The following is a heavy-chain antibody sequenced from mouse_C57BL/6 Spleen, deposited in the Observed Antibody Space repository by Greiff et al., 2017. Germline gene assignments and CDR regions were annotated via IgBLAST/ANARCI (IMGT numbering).Heavy chain of an antibody. D-gene: IGHD2-4*01. J-gene: IGHJ1*03. CDR1: GFSLTSYG. Sequence: VKLMESGPGLVQPSQSLSITCTVSGFSLTSYGVHWVRQSPGKGLEWLGVIWRGGSTDYNAAFMSRLSITKDNSKSQVFFKMNSLQADDTAIYYCAKYDYDSYFDVWGTGTTVTVSS. V-gene: IGHV2-5*01. CDR2: IWRGGST. CDR3: AKYDYDSYFDV.